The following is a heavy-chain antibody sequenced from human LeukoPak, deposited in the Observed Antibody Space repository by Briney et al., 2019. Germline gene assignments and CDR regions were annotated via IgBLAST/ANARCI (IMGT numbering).Heavy chain of an antibody. J-gene: IGHJ5*02. Sequence: GGSLTLSCEASGFTFSSYDMTWVRQAPGKGLYWISSVSGSGSSTYYSDSVKGLFTIARNNSNTTLYLQISSLRADDTAYYFCAKGAGAHAYPYCETWGQGTLVSVSS. CDR3: AKGAGAHAYPYCET. V-gene: IGHV3-23*01. CDR2: VSGSGSST. CDR1: GFTFSSYD. D-gene: IGHD2-21*01.